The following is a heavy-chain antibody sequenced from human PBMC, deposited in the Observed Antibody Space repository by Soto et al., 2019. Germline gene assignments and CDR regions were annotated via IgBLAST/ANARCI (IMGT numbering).Heavy chain of an antibody. Sequence: LRLSCAASGFTFSNYAMSWVRQAPGKGLEWVSSITGSGGDTYHADSVRGRFTISRDNSKNTLFLQMNRLRGDDTAAYYCAKGSASYSPYYFDFWGPGALVTVSS. J-gene: IGHJ4*02. CDR1: GFTFSNYA. CDR2: ITGSGGDT. CDR3: AKGSASYSPYYFDF. V-gene: IGHV3-23*01. D-gene: IGHD2-15*01.